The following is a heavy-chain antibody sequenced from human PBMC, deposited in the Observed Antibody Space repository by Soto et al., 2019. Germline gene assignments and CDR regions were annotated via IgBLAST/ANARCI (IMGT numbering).Heavy chain of an antibody. Sequence: QVQLQESGPGLVKPSQTLSLTCTVSGGSISSGGYYWSWIRQHPGKGLEWIGYIYYSGSTNYNPSLKSRVTIPVDTSKNQFSLKLSSVTAADTAVYYCARTIMTTAYNLDYWGQGTLVTVSS. D-gene: IGHD4-17*01. J-gene: IGHJ4*02. CDR2: IYYSGST. V-gene: IGHV4-31*03. CDR3: ARTIMTTAYNLDY. CDR1: GGSISSGGYY.